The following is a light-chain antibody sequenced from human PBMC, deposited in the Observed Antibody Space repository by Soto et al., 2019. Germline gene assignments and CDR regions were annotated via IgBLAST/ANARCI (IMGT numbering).Light chain of an antibody. J-gene: IGKJ1*01. CDR1: QSVSSSY. CDR2: DAS. V-gene: IGKV3-11*01. CDR3: QQRST. Sequence: EIFLTQSPGTLSLSPGERATLSCRASQSVSSSYLAWYQQKPGQAPRLLIYDASNRATGIPARFSGSGSGTDFTLTISSLEPEDFAVYYCQQRSTFGQGTKVDIK.